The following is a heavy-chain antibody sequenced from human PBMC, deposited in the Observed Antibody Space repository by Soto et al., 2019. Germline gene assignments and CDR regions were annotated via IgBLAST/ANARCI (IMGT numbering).Heavy chain of an antibody. D-gene: IGHD4-4*01. V-gene: IGHV4-59*08. CDR1: SGPDRSHN. J-gene: IGHJ6*02. CDR2: VYYTGDT. CDR3: VRQGIHYLQGLVDV. Sequence: QVQLQQSGPRLVKPSETLSLTCTVSSGPDRSHNWGWIRQPPGRGLEWIGYVYYTGDTADNPSLRGRVNISAGTSTNDISCALNSLTPADTAVYYCVRQGIHYLQGLVDVWGQGTTVSVSS.